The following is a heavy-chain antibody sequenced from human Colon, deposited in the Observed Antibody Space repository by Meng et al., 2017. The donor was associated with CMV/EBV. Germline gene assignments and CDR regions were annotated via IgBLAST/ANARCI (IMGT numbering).Heavy chain of an antibody. V-gene: IGHV3-21*01. CDR3: ARQSNTSSFDY. CDR2: ITYGGTYI. Sequence: GGSLRPSCASSGFTFSSFGMNWVRQAPGKGLEWVSSITYGGTYISYSDSVQGRFTISRDNAGNSLYLQMNSLRADDTAVYYCARQSNTSSFDYWGQGTLVTVSS. CDR1: GFTFSSFG. J-gene: IGHJ4*02.